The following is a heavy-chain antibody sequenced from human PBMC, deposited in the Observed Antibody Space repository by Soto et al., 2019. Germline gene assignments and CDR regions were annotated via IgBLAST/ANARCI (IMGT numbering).Heavy chain of an antibody. D-gene: IGHD1-1*01. J-gene: IGHJ6*02. CDR1: GFTFSSYS. Sequence: GGSLRLSCAASGFTFSSYSMNWVRQAPGKGLEWVSSISSSSSYIYYADSVKGRFAISRDNAKNSLYLQMNSLRAEDTAVYYCARDGSNRPYGMDVWGQGTTVTV. CDR2: ISSSSSYI. V-gene: IGHV3-21*01. CDR3: ARDGSNRPYGMDV.